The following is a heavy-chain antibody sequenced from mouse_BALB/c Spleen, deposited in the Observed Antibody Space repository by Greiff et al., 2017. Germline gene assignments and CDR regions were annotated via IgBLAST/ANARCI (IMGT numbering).Heavy chain of an antibody. J-gene: IGHJ2*01. V-gene: IGHV1-15*01. Sequence: VKLVESGAELARPGASVKMSCKASGYTFTDYEMHWVKQTPVHGLEWIGAIDPETGGTAYNQKFKGKATLTADKSSSTAYMELRSLTSEDSAVYYCTRGYYDYDRGAFDYWGQGTTLTVSS. CDR3: TRGYYDYDRGAFDY. CDR1: GYTFTDYE. D-gene: IGHD2-4*01. CDR2: IDPETGGT.